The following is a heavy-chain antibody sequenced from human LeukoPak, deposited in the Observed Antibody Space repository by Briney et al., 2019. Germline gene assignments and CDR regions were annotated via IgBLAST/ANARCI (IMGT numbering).Heavy chain of an antibody. CDR3: ARGGIYYDLDY. Sequence: GSLRLSCAASTFTFSSYEMNWVRQAPGKGLEWVSYISSSGRTIYYADSVKGRLTISRDNAKNSLYLQMNSLRAEDTAIYYCARGGIYYDLDYWGQGTLVTVSS. D-gene: IGHD3-22*01. J-gene: IGHJ4*02. V-gene: IGHV3-48*03. CDR1: TFTFSSYE. CDR2: ISSSGRTI.